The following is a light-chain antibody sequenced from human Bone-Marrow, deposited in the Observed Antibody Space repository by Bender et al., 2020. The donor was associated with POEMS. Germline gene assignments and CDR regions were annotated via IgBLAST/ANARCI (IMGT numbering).Light chain of an antibody. V-gene: IGLV3-21*04. Sequence: VLTQPPSLSVAPGSTARISCSGEALPNQHVYWYYQKPGQAPVLVIYKDNERTSGIPERFSGSNSGKTATLTISRVEAGDEADYYCQVWDSSSEHTVFGGGTKLTVL. CDR2: KDN. CDR3: QVWDSSSEHTV. CDR1: ALPNQH. J-gene: IGLJ3*02.